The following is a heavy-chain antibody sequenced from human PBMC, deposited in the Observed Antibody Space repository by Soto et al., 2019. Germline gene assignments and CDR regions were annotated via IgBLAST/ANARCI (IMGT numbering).Heavy chain of an antibody. Sequence: SETLSLTCTVSGGSVSSGSYYWSWIWQPPGKGLEWIGYIYYSGSTDYNPSLKSRVTISVDTSKNQFSLKLSSVTAADTAVYYCERERPSTVTTRNNWFDPWGQGTLVTVSS. CDR2: IYYSGST. CDR1: GGSVSSGSYY. D-gene: IGHD4-17*01. V-gene: IGHV4-61*01. J-gene: IGHJ5*02. CDR3: ERERPSTVTTRNNWFDP.